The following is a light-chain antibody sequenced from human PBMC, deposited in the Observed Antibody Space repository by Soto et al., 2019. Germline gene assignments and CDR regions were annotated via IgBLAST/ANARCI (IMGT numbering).Light chain of an antibody. CDR3: HQYGSSST. CDR2: DSS. CDR1: QSVSSSY. V-gene: IGKV3-20*01. Sequence: EIVLTQSPGTLSLSPGERATLSCRASQSVSSSYLAWYQQKPRQAPRLLIYDSSSRATGIPDRFSGSGSGTVFTLTISRLEPEVFAVYYCHQYGSSSTFGQGTKVEIK. J-gene: IGKJ1*01.